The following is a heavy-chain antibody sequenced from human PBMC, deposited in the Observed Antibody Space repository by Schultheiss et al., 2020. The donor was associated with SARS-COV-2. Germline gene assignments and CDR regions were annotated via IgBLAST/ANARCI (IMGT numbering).Heavy chain of an antibody. CDR1: GGSISSYY. D-gene: IGHD3-3*01. V-gene: IGHV4-4*07. Sequence: SETLSLTCTVSGGSISSYYWSWIRQPAGKGLEWIGRIYTSGSTNYNPSLKSRVTISVDTSKNQFSLKLSSVTAADTAVYYCARDGITIFGVVITHNDAFDIWGQGTMVT. CDR3: ARDGITIFGVVITHNDAFDI. CDR2: IYTSGST. J-gene: IGHJ3*02.